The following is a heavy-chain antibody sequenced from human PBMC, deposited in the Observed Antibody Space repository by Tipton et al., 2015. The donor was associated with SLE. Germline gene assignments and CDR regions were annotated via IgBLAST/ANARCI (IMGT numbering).Heavy chain of an antibody. D-gene: IGHD5-24*01. J-gene: IGHJ3*02. Sequence: SLRLSCAASGFTFSSYSMNWVRQAPGKGLEWVSSISSSSTYIYYADSVKGRFTISRDNAKNTVYLQMNSLRAEDTAVYFCTRSQFVEMKSLGAFETWGQGTMVTVSS. V-gene: IGHV3-21*01. CDR3: TRSQFVEMKSLGAFET. CDR1: GFTFSSYS. CDR2: ISSSSTYI.